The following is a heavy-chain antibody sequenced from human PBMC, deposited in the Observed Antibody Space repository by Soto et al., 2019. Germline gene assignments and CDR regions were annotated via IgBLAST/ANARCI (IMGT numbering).Heavy chain of an antibody. CDR1: GFTFSSYA. CDR2: ISGSGGST. CDR3: GTGDPRYYYDSSGYYYHPPFDY. D-gene: IGHD3-22*01. J-gene: IGHJ4*02. Sequence: GGSLRLSCAASGFTFSSYAMSWVRQAPGKGLEWVSAISGSGGSTYYADSVKGRFTISRDNSKNTLYLQMNSLRAEDTAVYYYGTGDPRYYYDSSGYYYHPPFDYWGQGTLVTVSS. V-gene: IGHV3-23*01.